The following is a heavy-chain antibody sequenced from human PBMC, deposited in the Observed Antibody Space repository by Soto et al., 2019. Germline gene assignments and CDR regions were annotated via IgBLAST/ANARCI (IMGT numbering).Heavy chain of an antibody. J-gene: IGHJ4*02. CDR1: GGSISNYY. Sequence: SETLSLTCTVSGGSISNYYWSWIRQAPGKRLEWIGYIYYTTNYNPSLKSRVTISADTSKNQISLKLTSVTAADTAVYYCARTSPVAGGFDYWGQGTXVTVSS. CDR2: IYYTT. V-gene: IGHV4-59*01. CDR3: ARTSPVAGGFDY. D-gene: IGHD6-19*01.